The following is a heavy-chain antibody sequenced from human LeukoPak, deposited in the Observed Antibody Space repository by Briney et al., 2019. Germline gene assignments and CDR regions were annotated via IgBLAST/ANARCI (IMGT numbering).Heavy chain of an antibody. CDR3: ARGNSGPDY. Sequence: PSETLSLTCTVSGVSVSSHYWSWIRQPPGMGLEWIGYISDSGSTNYNPSLQTRVTISIDTAKNQFSLKLRSPTAADTAVYYCARGNSGPDYWGQGILVTVSS. J-gene: IGHJ4*02. V-gene: IGHV4-59*02. CDR1: GVSVSSHY. D-gene: IGHD4-23*01. CDR2: ISDSGST.